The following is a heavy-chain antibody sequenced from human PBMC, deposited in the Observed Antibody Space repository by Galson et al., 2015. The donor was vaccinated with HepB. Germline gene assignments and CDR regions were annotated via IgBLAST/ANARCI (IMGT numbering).Heavy chain of an antibody. D-gene: IGHD3-22*01. V-gene: IGHV3-9*01. Sequence: SLRLSCAASGFTFDDYAMHWVRQAPGKGLEWVSGISWNSGSIGYADSVKGRFTISRDNAKNSLYLQMNSLRAEDTALYYCAKDLAVGGYYLGPFDYWGQGTLVTVSS. J-gene: IGHJ4*02. CDR1: GFTFDDYA. CDR2: ISWNSGSI. CDR3: AKDLAVGGYYLGPFDY.